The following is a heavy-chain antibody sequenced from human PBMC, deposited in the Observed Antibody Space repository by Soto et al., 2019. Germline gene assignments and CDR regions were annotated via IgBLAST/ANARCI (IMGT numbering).Heavy chain of an antibody. J-gene: IGHJ6*02. D-gene: IGHD6-13*01. CDR1: GYSFTSYW. V-gene: IGHV5-10-1*01. Sequence: PGESLKISCKGSGYSFTSYWISWVRQMPGKGLEWMGRIDPSDSYTNYSPSFQGHVTISADKSISTAYLQWSSLKASDTAMYYCAIMANSPAAADDYYYGMDVWGQGTTVTVSS. CDR2: IDPSDSYT. CDR3: AIMANSPAAADDYYYGMDV.